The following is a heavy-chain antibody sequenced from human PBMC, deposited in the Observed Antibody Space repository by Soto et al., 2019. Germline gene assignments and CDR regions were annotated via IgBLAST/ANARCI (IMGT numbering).Heavy chain of an antibody. V-gene: IGHV1-69*01. D-gene: IGHD6-13*01. CDR2: IIPIFGPA. CDR3: GTGSSWTKVES. Sequence: QVQLVQSGAEVKKPGSSVKVSCKASGGTLSRSAISSVRQAPGQGLEWMGGIIPIFGPAIYAQKFRGRVSIIADESTRTAYMEMSSLRSDDTAVYYCGTGSSWTKVESWGQGTLVTVSS. J-gene: IGHJ4*02. CDR1: GGTLSRSA.